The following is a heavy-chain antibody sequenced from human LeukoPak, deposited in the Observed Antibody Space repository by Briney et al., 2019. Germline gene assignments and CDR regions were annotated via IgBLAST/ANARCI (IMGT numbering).Heavy chain of an antibody. J-gene: IGHJ5*02. CDR3: AKGAGPPWFDP. D-gene: IGHD6-19*01. V-gene: IGHV4-61*02. CDR2: MSSSGII. CDR1: NGSISSDTDV. Sequence: PSETLSLTCTVSNGSISSDTDVGRWSRQPGGRGVEWIGRMSSSGIITYSPSVKSRDTLSIDTSRNQFSMNLNSVTAAATAVYYCAKGAGPPWFDPWGQGTRVTVSS.